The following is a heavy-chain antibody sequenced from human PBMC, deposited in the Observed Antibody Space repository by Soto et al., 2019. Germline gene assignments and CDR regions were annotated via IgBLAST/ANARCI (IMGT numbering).Heavy chain of an antibody. CDR2: INHSGST. V-gene: IGHV4-34*01. J-gene: IGHJ5*02. CDR3: AKEEGHVDTAFFDP. D-gene: IGHD5-18*01. CDR1: GGSFSGYY. Sequence: SETLSLTCAVYGGSFSGYYWSWIRQPPGKGLEWIGEINHSGSTNYNPSLKSRVTISVDTSKNQFSLKLGSVTAADTAVYYCAKEEGHVDTAFFDPWGQGTLVTVSS.